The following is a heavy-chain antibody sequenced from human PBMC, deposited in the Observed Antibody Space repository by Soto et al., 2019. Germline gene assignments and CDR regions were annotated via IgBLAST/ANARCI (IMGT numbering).Heavy chain of an antibody. CDR1: QFTFNIDA. J-gene: IGHJ6*02. CDR2: MSGSGARI. V-gene: IGHV3-23*01. Sequence: EVQLLESGGGLVQSGESLTLSCVASQFTFNIDAMTWVRQAPGKGLGWVSSMSGSGARIYYADSVKGRFTISRDKSKKTLYLQMNSLRAEDTAVYWCARDNWNGAYYGLDVWGQGTTVTVS. D-gene: IGHD1-20*01. CDR3: ARDNWNGAYYGLDV.